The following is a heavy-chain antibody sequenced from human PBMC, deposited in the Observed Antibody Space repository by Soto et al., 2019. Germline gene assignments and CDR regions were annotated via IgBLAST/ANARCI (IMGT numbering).Heavy chain of an antibody. CDR3: ARDLCSPSSTSCYAWGTTFDY. Sequence: GGSLRLSCAASGFTFSSYGMHWVRQAPGKGLEWVAVIWYDGSNKYYADSVKGRFTISRDNSKNTLYLQMNSLRAEDTAVYYCARDLCSPSSTSCYAWGTTFDYLGQGTLVTVSS. CDR1: GFTFSSYG. D-gene: IGHD2-2*01. V-gene: IGHV3-33*01. CDR2: IWYDGSNK. J-gene: IGHJ4*02.